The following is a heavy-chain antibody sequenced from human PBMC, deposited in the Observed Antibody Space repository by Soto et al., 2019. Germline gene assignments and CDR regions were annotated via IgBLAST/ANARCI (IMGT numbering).Heavy chain of an antibody. D-gene: IGHD2-15*01. J-gene: IGHJ4*02. CDR2: ITWNSGSI. CDR1: GFTFDDYA. CDR3: AKGPGVSRHTWYYFHF. Sequence: GGSLRLSCAASGFTFDDYAMHWVRQVPGKGLEWVSGITWNSGSIVYADSVKGRFTISRDNAKNSLYLQMNSLRAEDTAFYYCAKGPGVSRHTWYYFHFSGQGTLVTVSS. V-gene: IGHV3-9*01.